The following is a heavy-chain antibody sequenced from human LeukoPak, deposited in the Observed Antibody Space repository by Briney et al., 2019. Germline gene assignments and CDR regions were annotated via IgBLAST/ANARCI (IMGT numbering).Heavy chain of an antibody. D-gene: IGHD5-24*01. CDR2: IIPIFDTT. Sequence: ASVKVSCKASGGTFSSYAISWVRQAPGQGLEWMGGIIPIFDTTNYAQKFQGRVTITSDESTSTAYMELSSLRSEDTAVYYCAGGRDGYKFDYWGQGTLVTVSS. J-gene: IGHJ4*02. CDR1: GGTFSSYA. CDR3: AGGRDGYKFDY. V-gene: IGHV1-69*01.